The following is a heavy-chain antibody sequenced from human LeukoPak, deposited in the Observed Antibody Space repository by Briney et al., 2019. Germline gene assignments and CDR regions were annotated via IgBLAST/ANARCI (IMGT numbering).Heavy chain of an antibody. J-gene: IGHJ3*02. CDR3: ARARVTVAGLSAFDI. D-gene: IGHD6-19*01. V-gene: IGHV6-1*01. CDR1: GDSVSSTSAC. Sequence: SQTLSLTCAISGDSVSSTSACWNWIRQSPSRGLEWLGRTYYRSKWYSDNAVSVKSRITINPDTSKNQFSLQLNSVTPEDTAVYYCARARVTVAGLSAFDIWGQGTKVTVSS. CDR2: TYYRSKWYS.